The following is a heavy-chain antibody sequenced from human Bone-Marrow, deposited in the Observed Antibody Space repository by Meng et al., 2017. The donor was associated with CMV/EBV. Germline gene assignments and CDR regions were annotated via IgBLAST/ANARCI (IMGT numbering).Heavy chain of an antibody. J-gene: IGHJ4*02. Sequence: GESLKISCAASGFTVSSNYMSWVRQAPGKGLEWVSVIYSGGSTYYADSVKGRFTISRDNSKNTLYLQMNSLRAEDTAVYYCAKDRRIGLQRRYIAAAGIDYWGQGTLVTVSS. CDR2: IYSGGST. D-gene: IGHD6-13*01. CDR1: GFTVSSNY. CDR3: AKDRRIGLQRRYIAAAGIDY. V-gene: IGHV3-53*01.